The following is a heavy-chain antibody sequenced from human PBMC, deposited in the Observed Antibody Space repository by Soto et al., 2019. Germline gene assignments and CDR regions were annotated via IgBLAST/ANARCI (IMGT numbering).Heavy chain of an antibody. D-gene: IGHD2-15*01. J-gene: IGHJ3*02. CDR2: INPNSGGT. Sequence: GASVKVACKASGYTVTGYYMHWVRQAPGQGLEWIGWINPNSGGTNYAQKFQGWVTMTRDTSISTAYMELSRLRSDDTAVYYCARGGGCSGGSCYSGVKDAFDIWGQGTMVTVSS. CDR1: GYTVTGYY. CDR3: ARGGGCSGGSCYSGVKDAFDI. V-gene: IGHV1-2*04.